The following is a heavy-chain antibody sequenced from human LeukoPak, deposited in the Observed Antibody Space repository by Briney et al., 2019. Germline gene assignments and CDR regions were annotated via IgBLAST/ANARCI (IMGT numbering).Heavy chain of an antibody. CDR2: INPNSGGT. CDR1: GYTFTAYY. V-gene: IGHV1-2*02. D-gene: IGHD2-8*01. J-gene: IGHJ4*02. CDR3: ARGKRDIVKMMYPFDY. Sequence: ASVKVSCKASGYTFTAYYMHWVRQAPGQGLEWMGWINPNSGGTNYPQKFQGRVTMTRDTSITTAHMELSRLRSDDTAVYYCARGKRDIVKMMYPFDYWGQGTLVTVSS.